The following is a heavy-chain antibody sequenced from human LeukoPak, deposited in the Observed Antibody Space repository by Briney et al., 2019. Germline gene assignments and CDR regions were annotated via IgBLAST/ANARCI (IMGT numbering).Heavy chain of an antibody. CDR3: ARHTVDTAMVGDFDY. Sequence: PGGSLRLSCAASGFTFSNYWMNWVRQAPGKGLEWVSSISSSSSYIYYADSVKGRFTISRDNAKNSLYLQMNSLRAEDTAVYYCARHTVDTAMVGDFDYWGQGTLVTVSS. V-gene: IGHV3-21*01. CDR2: ISSSSSYI. D-gene: IGHD5-18*01. J-gene: IGHJ4*02. CDR1: GFTFSNYW.